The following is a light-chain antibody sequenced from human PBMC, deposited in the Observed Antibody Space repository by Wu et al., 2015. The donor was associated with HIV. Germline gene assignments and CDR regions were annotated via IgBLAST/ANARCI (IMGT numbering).Light chain of an antibody. CDR2: GAS. CDR1: QSFSSTR. Sequence: ELVLTQSPGTLSLSPGERATLSCRASQSFSSTRLAWYQQKPGQAPRLLIQGASSRATGIPDRFSGSGSGTEFTLTITSLQPEDSAIYFCQQFNFFPLTFGGGTKVEIK. J-gene: IGKJ4*01. V-gene: IGKV3-20*01. CDR3: QQFNFFPLT.